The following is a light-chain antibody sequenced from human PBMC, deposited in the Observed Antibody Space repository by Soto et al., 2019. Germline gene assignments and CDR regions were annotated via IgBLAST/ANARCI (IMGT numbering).Light chain of an antibody. CDR2: GAS. CDR1: QSVSSN. CDR3: PQYNNWWK. V-gene: IGKV3-15*01. J-gene: IGKJ1*01. Sequence: EIVMTQSPATLSVSPGERATVACRASQSVSSNLAWYQQKPCQAPRLLIYGASTRATGIPARFSGSGSGTEFTLTISSLQSEDFAVYYCPQYNNWWKFGQGTKVEIK.